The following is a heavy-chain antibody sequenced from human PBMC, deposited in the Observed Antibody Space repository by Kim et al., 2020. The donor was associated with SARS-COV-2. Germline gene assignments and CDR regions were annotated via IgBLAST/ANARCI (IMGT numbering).Heavy chain of an antibody. J-gene: IGHJ4*02. CDR1: EFPFSSYG. Sequence: GGSLRLSCAASEFPFSSYGMVWVRQAPGKGPEWVSSISADGSKTYYADSVKGRFTISRDNSRNTVYLQMNSLRAEDTAVYYCAKDIGSWYPDYWGQGTLV. D-gene: IGHD6-13*01. CDR3: AKDIGSWYPDY. CDR2: ISADGSKT. V-gene: IGHV3-23*01.